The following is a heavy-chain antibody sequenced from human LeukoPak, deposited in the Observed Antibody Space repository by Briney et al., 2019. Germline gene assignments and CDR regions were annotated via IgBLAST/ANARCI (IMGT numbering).Heavy chain of an antibody. CDR2: IRYDGSNK. D-gene: IGHD3-10*01. Sequence: GGSLRLSCAASGFTFSSHAMHWVRQAPGKGLEWVAFIRYDGSNKDSADSVKGRFTISRDNSKNTLYLQMNSLRAEDTAVYHCAKDRNYYGSGSYYNVDYWGQGTLVTVSS. CDR1: GFTFSSHA. V-gene: IGHV3-30*02. J-gene: IGHJ4*02. CDR3: AKDRNYYGSGSYYNVDY.